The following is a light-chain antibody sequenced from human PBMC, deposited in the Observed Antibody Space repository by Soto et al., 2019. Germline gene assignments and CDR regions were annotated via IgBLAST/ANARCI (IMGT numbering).Light chain of an antibody. CDR2: GAF. V-gene: IGKV1-12*01. CDR1: LDINRW. Sequence: DIQMTQSPSSVSVSVGDRVTITCRASLDINRWLAWYQVRPGKPPKLLIAGAFVLQSGVPSRFSGRGYGTDFALTIHNLQPEDFATYYCQQADSYPLTFGQGTRLEI. J-gene: IGKJ5*01. CDR3: QQADSYPLT.